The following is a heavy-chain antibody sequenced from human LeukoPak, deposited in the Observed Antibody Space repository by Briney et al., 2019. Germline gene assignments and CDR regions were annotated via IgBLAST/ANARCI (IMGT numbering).Heavy chain of an antibody. CDR2: IIPIFGTA. J-gene: IGHJ5*02. CDR3: ASGGYGDYGGWFDH. Sequence: SVKVSCKASGGTFSSYAISWVRQAPGQGLEWMGGIIPIFGTANYAQKFQGRVTITADESTSTAYMELSSLRSGDTAVYYCASGGYGDYGGWFDHWGQGTLVTVSS. CDR1: GGTFSSYA. V-gene: IGHV1-69*13. D-gene: IGHD4-17*01.